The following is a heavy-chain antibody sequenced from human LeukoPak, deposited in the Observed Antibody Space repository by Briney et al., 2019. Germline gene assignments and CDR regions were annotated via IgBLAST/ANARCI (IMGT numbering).Heavy chain of an antibody. CDR1: GFTFSNYG. V-gene: IGHV3-30*18. Sequence: GGSLRLSCAASGFTFSNYGMHWVRQAPGKGLEWVAVISEDGSNKYYADSVKGRFTISRDNSKNTLYLQMNSLRAEDTAAYYCAKGAARDGYNYLGDYWGQGTLVTVSS. D-gene: IGHD5-24*01. CDR2: ISEDGSNK. J-gene: IGHJ4*02. CDR3: AKGAARDGYNYLGDY.